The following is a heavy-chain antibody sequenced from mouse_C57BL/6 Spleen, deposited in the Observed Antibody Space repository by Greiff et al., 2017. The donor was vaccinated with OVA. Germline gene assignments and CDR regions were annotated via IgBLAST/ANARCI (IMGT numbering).Heavy chain of an antibody. D-gene: IGHD1-1*01. CDR3: TRDYYYGSSLGYFDV. CDR2: ISSGGDYI. V-gene: IGHV5-9-1*02. CDR1: GFTFSSYA. Sequence: EVKLMESGEGLVKPGGSLKLSCAASGFTFSSYAMSWVRQTPEKRLEWVAYISSGGDYIYYADTVKGRFTISRDNARNTLYLQMSSLKSEDTAMYYCTRDYYYGSSLGYFDVWGTGTTVTVSS. J-gene: IGHJ1*03.